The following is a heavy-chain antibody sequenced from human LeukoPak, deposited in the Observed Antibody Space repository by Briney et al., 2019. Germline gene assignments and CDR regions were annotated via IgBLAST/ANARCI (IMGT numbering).Heavy chain of an antibody. Sequence: PGGSLRLSCAASGFTFSDYYMSWIRQAPGKGLEWVSYISSSGSTIYYADSVKGRFTISRDNAKNSLYLQMNSLRAEDTAVYYCASMYGSGSSDFDYWGQGTLVSVSS. CDR2: ISSSGSTI. V-gene: IGHV3-11*01. CDR1: GFTFSDYY. J-gene: IGHJ4*02. D-gene: IGHD3-10*01. CDR3: ASMYGSGSSDFDY.